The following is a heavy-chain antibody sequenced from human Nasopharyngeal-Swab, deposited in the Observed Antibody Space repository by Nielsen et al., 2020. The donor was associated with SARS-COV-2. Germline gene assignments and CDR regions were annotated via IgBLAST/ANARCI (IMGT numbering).Heavy chain of an antibody. V-gene: IGHV1-69*13. D-gene: IGHD6-19*01. Sequence: SVKVSCKASGGTFSSYAISWVRQAPGQGLEWMGGIIPIFGTANYAQKFQGRVTITADESTSTAYMELSSLRSEDTAVYYCAGGDSSGWYLWENWGQGTLVTVSS. CDR1: GGTFSSYA. CDR3: AGGDSSGWYLWEN. CDR2: IIPIFGTA. J-gene: IGHJ4*02.